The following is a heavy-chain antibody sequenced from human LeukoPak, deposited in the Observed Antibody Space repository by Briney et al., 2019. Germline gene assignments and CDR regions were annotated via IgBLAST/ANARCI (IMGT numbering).Heavy chain of an antibody. Sequence: ASVKVSCKASGYTFTSYYMHWVRQAPGQGLEWMGIINPSGGSTSYAQKFQGRVTMTRDMSTSADYMELSSPRSEDTAVYYCARDNSVEDTAWWFDPWGQGTLVTVSS. CDR3: ARDNSVEDTAWWFDP. D-gene: IGHD4-23*01. J-gene: IGHJ5*02. CDR2: INPSGGST. CDR1: GYTFTSYY. V-gene: IGHV1-46*01.